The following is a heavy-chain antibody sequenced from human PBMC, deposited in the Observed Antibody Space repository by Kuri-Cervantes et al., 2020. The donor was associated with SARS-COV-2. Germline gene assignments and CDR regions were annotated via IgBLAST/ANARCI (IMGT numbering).Heavy chain of an antibody. V-gene: IGHV3-15*07. CDR1: GFTFSSCV. J-gene: IGHJ4*02. Sequence: GGSLRLSCAASGFTFSSCVLHWVRQAPGKGLEWVGRIKSKTDGGTTDYAAPVKGRFTISRDDSKNTLYLQMNSLKTEDTAVYYCTTDFVVVPAAFFDYWGQGTLVTVSS. CDR3: TTDFVVVPAAFFDY. D-gene: IGHD2-2*01. CDR2: IKSKTDGGTT.